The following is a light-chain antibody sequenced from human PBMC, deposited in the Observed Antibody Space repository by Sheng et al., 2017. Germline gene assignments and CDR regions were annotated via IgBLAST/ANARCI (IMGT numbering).Light chain of an antibody. CDR2: GAS. CDR1: QSVSSN. CDR3: QQYKHWPWT. V-gene: IGKV3-15*01. J-gene: IGKJ1*01. Sequence: EIVMTQSPATLSVSPGERATLSCRASQSVSSNLAWYQQKPGQAPRLLIYGASPRATGIPARFSGSGSGTEFTLTISSLQSEDFAVYYCQQYKHWPWTFGQGTKVEIK.